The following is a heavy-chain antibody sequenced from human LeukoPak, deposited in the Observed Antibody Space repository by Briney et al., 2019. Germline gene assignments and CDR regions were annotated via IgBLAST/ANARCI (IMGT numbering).Heavy chain of an antibody. D-gene: IGHD2-15*01. V-gene: IGHV1-2*02. J-gene: IGHJ5*02. Sequence: GASVKVSCKASGYTFTGYYMHWVRQAPGQGLEWMGWINPNSGGTSYAQKFQGRVTMTRDTSISTAYMELSRLRSDDTAVYYCARAAVVVVVAARSWFDPWGQGTLVTVSS. CDR1: GYTFTGYY. CDR3: ARAAVVVVVAARSWFDP. CDR2: INPNSGGT.